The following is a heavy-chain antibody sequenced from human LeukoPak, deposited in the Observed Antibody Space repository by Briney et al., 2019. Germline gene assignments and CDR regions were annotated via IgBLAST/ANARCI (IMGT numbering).Heavy chain of an antibody. J-gene: IGHJ4*02. Sequence: SETLSLTCTVSGGSISSYYWSWIRQPPGKGLEWIGYIYYSGSTNHNPSLKSRVTISVDTSKNQFSLKLSSVTAADTAVYYCAASLDTAMDYWGQGTLVTVSP. D-gene: IGHD5-18*01. CDR2: IYYSGST. CDR1: GGSISSYY. CDR3: AASLDTAMDY. V-gene: IGHV4-59*01.